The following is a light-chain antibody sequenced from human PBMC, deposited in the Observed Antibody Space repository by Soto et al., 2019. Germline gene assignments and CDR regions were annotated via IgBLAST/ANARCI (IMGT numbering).Light chain of an antibody. CDR1: QSVNSD. CDR3: QQYASSPGT. J-gene: IGKJ1*01. V-gene: IGKV3-20*01. Sequence: EFVLTQSPGTLSLSPGERATLSCRASQSVNSDLAWFQQKPGQSPRLLIHDASTRATGIPDRFSGSGSGTAFTLTISSLEPEDFAVYYCQQYASSPGTFGQGTKVDIK. CDR2: DAS.